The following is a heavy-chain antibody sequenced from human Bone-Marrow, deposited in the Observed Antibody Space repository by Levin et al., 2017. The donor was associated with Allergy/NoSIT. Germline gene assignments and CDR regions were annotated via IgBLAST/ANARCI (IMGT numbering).Heavy chain of an antibody. V-gene: IGHV3-48*01. Sequence: GGSLRLSCAASGFTFGHYNMNWVRQAPGKGLEWVAYISYHGSTTFYLDSVKGRFTISRDNALNSVYLQMDSLRREDTAVYYCSRDSNSSGFYYDFDYWGRGSQVTVSA. CDR3: SRDSNSSGFYYDFDY. CDR1: GFTFGHYN. CDR2: ISYHGSTT. D-gene: IGHD3-22*01. J-gene: IGHJ4*02.